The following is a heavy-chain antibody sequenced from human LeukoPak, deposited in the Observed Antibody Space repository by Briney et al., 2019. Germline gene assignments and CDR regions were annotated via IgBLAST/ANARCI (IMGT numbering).Heavy chain of an antibody. CDR2: ISSSSSTT. V-gene: IGHV3-48*01. CDR3: ARGFGELNV. Sequence: PGGSLRLSCAASGFTFSSYSMNWVRQAPGKGLEWVSYISSSSSTTYYADSVKGRFTISRDNSKNTLYLQMNSLRAEDTAVYYCARGFGELNVWGQGTLVTVSS. D-gene: IGHD3-10*01. J-gene: IGHJ4*02. CDR1: GFTFSSYS.